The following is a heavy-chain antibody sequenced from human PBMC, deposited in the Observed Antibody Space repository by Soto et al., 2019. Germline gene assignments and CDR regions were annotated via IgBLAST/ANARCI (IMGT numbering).Heavy chain of an antibody. CDR1: GFTFSSYG. V-gene: IGHV3-30*18. D-gene: IGHD4-17*01. CDR2: ISYDGSNK. Sequence: PGGSLRLSCAASGFTFSSYGMHWVRQAPGKGLEWVAVISYDGSNKYYADSVKGRFTISRDNSKNTLYLQMNSLRAEDTAVYYCAKEQLDYGDYVGYYYYGMDVWGQGTTVTVSS. CDR3: AKEQLDYGDYVGYYYYGMDV. J-gene: IGHJ6*02.